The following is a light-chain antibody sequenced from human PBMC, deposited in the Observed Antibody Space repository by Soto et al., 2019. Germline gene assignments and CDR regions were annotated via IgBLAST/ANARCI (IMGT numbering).Light chain of an antibody. CDR2: DAS. CDR3: QQYNSYSPT. V-gene: IGKV1-5*01. CDR1: QSISSW. J-gene: IGKJ1*01. Sequence: DLQMTQSPSTLSASVGDRVTITCRASQSISSWLAWYQQKPGKAPKLLIYDASSLESGVPSRFSGSGSGTEFTLTISSLQPVDFATYYCQQYNSYSPTFGQGTKVEIK.